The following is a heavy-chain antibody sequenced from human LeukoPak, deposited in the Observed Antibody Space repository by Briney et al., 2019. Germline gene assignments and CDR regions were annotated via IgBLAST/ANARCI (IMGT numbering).Heavy chain of an antibody. CDR3: ASDNDYSVQQWLPRGAY. V-gene: IGHV1-58*02. J-gene: IGHJ4*02. D-gene: IGHD4-11*01. Sequence: ASVKVSCKTSGFTFTRTAMQWVRQARGQRLEWIGWIVVGSGSTDYAQKFQERVTITRDMSISTAYMELSSLTSEDTAVYYCASDNDYSVQQWLPRGAYWGQGTLVTVSS. CDR1: GFTFTRTA. CDR2: IVVGSGST.